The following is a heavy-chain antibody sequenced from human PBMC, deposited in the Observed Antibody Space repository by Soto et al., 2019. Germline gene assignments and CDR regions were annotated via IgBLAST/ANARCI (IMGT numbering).Heavy chain of an antibody. J-gene: IGHJ6*02. D-gene: IGHD3-22*01. Sequence: GESLKISCKGSGYSFTSYWIGWVRQMPGKGLEWMGIIYPGDSDTRYSPSFQGQVTISADKSISTAYLQWSSLKASDTAMYYCARVGSSGYYKPYYYYGMAVWGQGTTVTVSS. CDR3: ARVGSSGYYKPYYYYGMAV. V-gene: IGHV5-51*01. CDR1: GYSFTSYW. CDR2: IYPGDSDT.